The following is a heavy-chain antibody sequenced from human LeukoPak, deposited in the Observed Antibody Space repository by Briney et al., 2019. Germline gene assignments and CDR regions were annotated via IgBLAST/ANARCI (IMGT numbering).Heavy chain of an antibody. J-gene: IGHJ5*02. Sequence: SETLSLTCSVSGGSISSYYWSWIRQPPGKGLEWIGYIYYSGSTDYNPSLKSRVTMSVDTSKNQFSLKLSSVTAADTAMYYCARDTVLIGWFDPWGQGTLVTVSS. CDR3: ARDTVLIGWFDP. V-gene: IGHV4-59*01. D-gene: IGHD2-21*01. CDR2: IYYSGST. CDR1: GGSISSYY.